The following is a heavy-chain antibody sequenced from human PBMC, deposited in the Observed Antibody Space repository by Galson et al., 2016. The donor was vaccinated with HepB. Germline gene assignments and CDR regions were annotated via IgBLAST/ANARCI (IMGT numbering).Heavy chain of an antibody. D-gene: IGHD3-22*01. J-gene: IGHJ4*02. Sequence: SLRLSCAASEFIVRNNYMSWVRQAPGKGPEWVSVIFSGDRTYYADSVKGRLTISRDNSKNTLYPQMNNLRVEDTALYYCAREEPCYDSSAYCDYWGQGALVTVSS. CDR3: AREEPCYDSSAYCDY. V-gene: IGHV3-53*01. CDR2: IFSGDRT. CDR1: EFIVRNNY.